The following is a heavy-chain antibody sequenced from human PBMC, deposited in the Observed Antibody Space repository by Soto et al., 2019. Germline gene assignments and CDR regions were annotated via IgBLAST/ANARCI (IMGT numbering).Heavy chain of an antibody. J-gene: IGHJ6*02. CDR2: FYPGDCDT. CDR3: ARLGFPYDTLTAYYNVLNYYYVDV. D-gene: IGHD3-9*01. Sequence: GESLKIFCKGSGYSVIDYWMGWLRLVTGVGLEWMGLFYPGDCDTRYRPSFQGHVTISVDKSVSTAYLQWSTLKATDSAKYYCARLGFPYDTLTAYYNVLNYYYVDVWGQRATVTVSS. V-gene: IGHV5-51*01. CDR1: GYSVIDYW.